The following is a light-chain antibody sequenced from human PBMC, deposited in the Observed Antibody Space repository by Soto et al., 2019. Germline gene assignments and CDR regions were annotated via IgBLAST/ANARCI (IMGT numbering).Light chain of an antibody. V-gene: IGKV3D-15*01. CDR3: QQYNTWPPIT. CDR2: GAS. Sequence: EIVMTQSPATLSVSPGERATLSCRASQSVDSNLAWYQQKPGQAPRLLIFGASTRATGIPARFSGSGSGTDFTLTISSLQSEDFAVYYCQQYNTWPPITFGQGTRLEIK. J-gene: IGKJ5*01. CDR1: QSVDSN.